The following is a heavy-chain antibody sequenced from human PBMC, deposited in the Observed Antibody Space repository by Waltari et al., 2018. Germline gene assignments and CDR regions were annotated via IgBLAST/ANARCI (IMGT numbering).Heavy chain of an antibody. CDR3: ARGPGGSNWPHYFDY. CDR2: ISSSGST. CDR1: GGSISSYY. D-gene: IGHD1-26*01. Sequence: QVQLQESGPGLVKPSETLSLTCIVSGGSISSYYWSWIRQPAGEGLEWIGWISSSGSTNYTPSLKSRVTISEDTTRNQFSLKLTSVTAADTAVYYCARGPGGSNWPHYFDYWGQGILVTVSS. V-gene: IGHV4-4*07. J-gene: IGHJ4*02.